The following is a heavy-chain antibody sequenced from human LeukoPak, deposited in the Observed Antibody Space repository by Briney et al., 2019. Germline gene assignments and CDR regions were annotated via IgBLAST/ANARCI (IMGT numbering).Heavy chain of an antibody. J-gene: IGHJ3*02. CDR3: ARFSTGYSSSSDAVDI. D-gene: IGHD6-6*01. CDR2: INSDGSST. V-gene: IGHV3-74*01. CDR1: GFTFSSYW. Sequence: PGGSLRLSCAASGFTFSSYWMHWVRQAPGKGLVWVSRINSDGSSTNYADSVKGRFTISRDNAKNTLYLRMNSLRAEDTAVYYCARFSTGYSSSSDAVDIWGQGTMVTVSS.